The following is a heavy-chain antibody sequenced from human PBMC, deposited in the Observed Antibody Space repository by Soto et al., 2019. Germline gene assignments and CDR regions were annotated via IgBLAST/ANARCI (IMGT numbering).Heavy chain of an antibody. D-gene: IGHD1-7*01. J-gene: IGHJ5*02. V-gene: IGHV4-34*01. CDR1: GGSFSGYY. CDR3: ARGGYNWNYTSGFDP. CDR2: INHSGST. Sequence: SETLSLTCAVYGGSFSGYYWRWIRQPPVNRLEWIGEINHSGSTNYNPSLKSRVTISVDTSKNQFSLKLSSVTAADTAVYYCARGGYNWNYTSGFDPWGQGTLVTVSS.